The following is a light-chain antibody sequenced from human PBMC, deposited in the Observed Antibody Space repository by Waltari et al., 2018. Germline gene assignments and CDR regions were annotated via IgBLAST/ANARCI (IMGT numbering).Light chain of an antibody. CDR2: EVT. CDR3: SSYSRGSSFVL. CDR1: SGDIGGFAL. V-gene: IGLV2-23*02. Sequence: QSALTQPASVSGSPGQSITISCTGTSGDIGGFALVAWYQQHPGKVTRLLIYEVTTRPSGVSSRLSGSRSDNSATLTISALHTDDEADYSCSSYSRGSSFVLFGGGTRLTVL. J-gene: IGLJ2*01.